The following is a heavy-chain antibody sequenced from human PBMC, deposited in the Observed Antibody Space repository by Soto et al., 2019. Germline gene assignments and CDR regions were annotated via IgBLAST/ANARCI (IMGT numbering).Heavy chain of an antibody. Sequence: AGSLRLPCAASGFTFSSYGMHWVRQAPGKGLEWVAVIWYDGSNKYYADSVKGRFTTSRDNSKNTLYLQMDSLRPEDTAVYYCAKDSISRNGIYAPFDIWGQGTMVTVSS. V-gene: IGHV3-33*06. D-gene: IGHD3-3*02. CDR2: IWYDGSNK. J-gene: IGHJ3*02. CDR3: AKDSISRNGIYAPFDI. CDR1: GFTFSSYG.